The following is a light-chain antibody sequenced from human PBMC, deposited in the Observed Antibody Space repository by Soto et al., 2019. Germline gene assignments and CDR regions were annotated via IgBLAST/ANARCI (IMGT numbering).Light chain of an antibody. CDR1: QSLSSW. CDR2: DAS. V-gene: IGKV1-5*01. Sequence: DIQMTQSPSTLSASVGDRVTITCRASQSLSSWLAWYQQKPGKAPKLLIYDASSLESGVPSRFSGSGSGTEFTLTISSLQPDDFATYYCQQYNSYSPDTFGGGTKVDIK. CDR3: QQYNSYSPDT. J-gene: IGKJ4*01.